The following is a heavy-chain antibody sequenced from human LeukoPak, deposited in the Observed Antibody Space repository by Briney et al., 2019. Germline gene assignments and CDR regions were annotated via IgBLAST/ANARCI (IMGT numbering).Heavy chain of an antibody. CDR3: ASLEYYGSGSLNN. CDR1: GGSISSYY. D-gene: IGHD3-10*01. Sequence: SETLSLTCTVSGGSISSYYWGWIRQPAGKGLEWIGRIYTNGSTNYNPSLKSRVTMSVDTSKNQFSLKLSSVTAADTAVYYCASLEYYGSGSLNNWGQGTLVTVSS. CDR2: IYTNGST. V-gene: IGHV4-4*07. J-gene: IGHJ4*02.